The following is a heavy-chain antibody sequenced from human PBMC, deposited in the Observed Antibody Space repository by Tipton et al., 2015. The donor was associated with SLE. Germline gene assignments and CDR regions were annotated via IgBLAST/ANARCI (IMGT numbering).Heavy chain of an antibody. Sequence: GLVKPSETLSLSCTVSGYAISSGYHWGWIRQSPGKGLEWIGSVHHSGSTTYNPSLESRVTISVDTSKNQFSLKLTSVTAADTAVYYCAGEGGDCVIESGANPDGWFDPWGQGTLVTVSS. J-gene: IGHJ5*02. CDR3: AGEGGDCVIESGANPDGWFDP. CDR1: GYAISSGYH. V-gene: IGHV4-38-2*02. CDR2: VHHSGST. D-gene: IGHD2-21*01.